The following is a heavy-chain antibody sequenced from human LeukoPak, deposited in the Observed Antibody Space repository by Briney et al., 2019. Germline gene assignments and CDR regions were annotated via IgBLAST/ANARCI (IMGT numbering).Heavy chain of an antibody. Sequence: ASVKVSCKASGYTFTSYGISWVRQAPGQGLEWMGWSSAYNGNTNYAQKLQGRVTMTTDTSTSTAYMELRSLRSDDTAVYYCARDIFDDGDYTPNDAFDIWGQGTMVTVSS. CDR2: SSAYNGNT. V-gene: IGHV1-18*01. D-gene: IGHD4-17*01. CDR3: ARDIFDDGDYTPNDAFDI. J-gene: IGHJ3*02. CDR1: GYTFTSYG.